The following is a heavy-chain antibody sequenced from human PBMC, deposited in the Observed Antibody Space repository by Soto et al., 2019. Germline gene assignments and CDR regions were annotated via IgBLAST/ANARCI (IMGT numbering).Heavy chain of an antibody. CDR1: GFTYSNYW. CDR2: IKTDGSEQ. V-gene: IGHV3-7*01. Sequence: EVQLVESGGGLVQPGGSLRLSCAASGFTYSNYWMSWVRQAPGKGLEWVATIKTDGSEQDYVDSVKGRFTVSRDNAENSLFLQMNCLRVEDTAVYYCVRVLGWDLDNWGQGTLVTVSS. D-gene: IGHD6-19*01. CDR3: VRVLGWDLDN. J-gene: IGHJ4*02.